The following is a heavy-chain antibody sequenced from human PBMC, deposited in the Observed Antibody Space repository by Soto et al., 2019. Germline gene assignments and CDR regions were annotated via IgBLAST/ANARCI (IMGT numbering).Heavy chain of an antibody. CDR3: ARDDVLELQYYYYYGMDV. CDR1: GYTFTSYA. V-gene: IGHV1-3*01. J-gene: IGHJ6*02. D-gene: IGHD1-7*01. CDR2: INAGNGNT. Sequence: QVQLVQSGAEVKKPGASVKVSCKPSGYTFTSYAMHWVRQAPGQRLEWMGWINAGNGNTKYSQKFQGRVTITRDTSARPAEMEVSSLGSEATAVYYWARDDVLELQYYYYYGMDVWGQGTTVAVSS.